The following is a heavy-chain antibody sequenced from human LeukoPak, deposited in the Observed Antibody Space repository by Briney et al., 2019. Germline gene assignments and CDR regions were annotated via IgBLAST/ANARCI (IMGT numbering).Heavy chain of an antibody. Sequence: GGSLRLSCAASGFTFSSYSMNWVRQAPGKGLEWVSYISSSSSTIYYADSVKGRFTISRDNAKNSLYLQMNSLRAEDTAVYYCARGDYYYYYYMDVWGKGTTVTVSS. CDR3: ARGDYYYYYYMDV. J-gene: IGHJ6*03. V-gene: IGHV3-48*01. CDR1: GFTFSSYS. CDR2: ISSSSSTI.